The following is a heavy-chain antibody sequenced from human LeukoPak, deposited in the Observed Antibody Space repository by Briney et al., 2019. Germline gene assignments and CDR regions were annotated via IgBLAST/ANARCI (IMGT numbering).Heavy chain of an antibody. CDR2: THYRSKWYN. V-gene: IGHV6-1*01. Sequence: PSQTLSLTCAISGDSFSSNSAAWNWIRQSPSRGLEWLGRTHYRSKWYNDYAVSVKSRITVNPDTSKNQFSLQLNSVAPEDTAVYYCARDRYSSGWYGLDYWGQGTLVTVSS. CDR3: ARDRYSSGWYGLDY. J-gene: IGHJ4*02. D-gene: IGHD6-19*01. CDR1: GDSFSSNSAA.